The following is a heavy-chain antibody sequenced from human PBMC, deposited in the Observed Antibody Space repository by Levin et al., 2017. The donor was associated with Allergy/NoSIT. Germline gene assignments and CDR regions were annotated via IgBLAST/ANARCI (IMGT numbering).Heavy chain of an antibody. D-gene: IGHD1-26*01. Sequence: SETLSLTCTVSGASISSSGYYWGWIRQPPGKGLEWIGSIYYSGNTYYNPSLKGRVSISLDTSKNQFSLKLSSVTAADTAVFYCARGELSGSYSSNFDSWGQGTLITVSS. CDR2: IYYSGNT. CDR1: GASISSSGYY. V-gene: IGHV4-39*07. CDR3: ARGELSGSYSSNFDS. J-gene: IGHJ4*02.